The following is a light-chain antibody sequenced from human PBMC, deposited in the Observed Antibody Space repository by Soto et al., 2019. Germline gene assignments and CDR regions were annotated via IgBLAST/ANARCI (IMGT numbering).Light chain of an antibody. Sequence: EIVLTQSPATLSLSPGERATLSCRASQSFNTYYLAWYRQKPGQPPRLLIYGASSRATGIPDRFSGSGSETDFTLTISRLEPEDFAVYYCQEYPSSVGLFGGGTKVEIK. CDR1: QSFNTYY. J-gene: IGKJ4*02. CDR2: GAS. V-gene: IGKV3-20*01. CDR3: QEYPSSVGL.